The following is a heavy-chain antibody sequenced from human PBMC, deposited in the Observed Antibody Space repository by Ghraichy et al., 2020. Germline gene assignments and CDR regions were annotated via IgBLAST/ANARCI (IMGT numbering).Heavy chain of an antibody. CDR2: VSTYSDET. J-gene: IGHJ4*02. V-gene: IGHV1-18*01. CDR3: ARSSGYSGGYSFDF. D-gene: IGHD1-26*01. CDR1: GYTFKTYG. Sequence: ASVKVSCKASGYTFKTYGISWVRQAPGRGLEWMGWVSTYSDETDYAQKLQDRVSMTTDTSTSTAYMELRSLSSDDTAVYYCARSSGYSGGYSFDFWGQGTLVTVSS.